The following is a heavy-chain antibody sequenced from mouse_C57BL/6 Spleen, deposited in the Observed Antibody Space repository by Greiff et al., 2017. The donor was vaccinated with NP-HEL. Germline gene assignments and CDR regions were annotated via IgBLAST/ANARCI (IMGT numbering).Heavy chain of an antibody. CDR1: GFTFSSYT. CDR2: ISGGGGNT. V-gene: IGHV5-9*01. J-gene: IGHJ2*01. Sequence: EVQRVESGGGLVKPGGSLKLSCAASGFTFSSYTMSWVRQTPEKRLEWVATISGGGGNTYYPDSVKGRFTISRDNAKNTLYLQMSSLRSEDTALYYCARHEGRYYFDYWGQGTTLTVSS. CDR3: ARHEGRYYFDY.